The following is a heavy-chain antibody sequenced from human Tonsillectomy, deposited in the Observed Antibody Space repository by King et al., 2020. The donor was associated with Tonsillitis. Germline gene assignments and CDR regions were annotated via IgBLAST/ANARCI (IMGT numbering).Heavy chain of an antibody. D-gene: IGHD5-12*01. J-gene: IGHJ6*03. CDR2: MSGRGVGT. V-gene: IGHV3-23*01. Sequence: EVQLQESGGGLVQPGGSLRLSCAASGFTFSNYAMNWVRQAPGKGLEWVSVMSGRGVGTYYADSVKGRFTISRDNSNNTLYLQMSSLRAEDTAVYYCAQVIAREYSGYDSSWDYYYYMGVWGKGTTVTVSS. CDR3: AQVIAREYSGYDSSWDYYYYMGV. CDR1: GFTFSNYA.